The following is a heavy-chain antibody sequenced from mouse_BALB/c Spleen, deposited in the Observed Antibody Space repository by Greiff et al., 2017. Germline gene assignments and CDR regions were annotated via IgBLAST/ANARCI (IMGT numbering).Heavy chain of an antibody. V-gene: IGHV1-7*01. CDR2: INPSTGYT. CDR3: ARGDYYGSSLFAY. D-gene: IGHD1-1*01. J-gene: IGHJ3*01. CDR1: GYTFTSYW. Sequence: VQLQESGAELAKPGASVKMSCKASGYTFTSYWMHWVKQRPGQGLEWIGYINPSTGYTEYNQKFKDKATLTADKSSSTAYMQLSSLTSEDSAVYYCARGDYYGSSLFAYWGQGTLVTVSA.